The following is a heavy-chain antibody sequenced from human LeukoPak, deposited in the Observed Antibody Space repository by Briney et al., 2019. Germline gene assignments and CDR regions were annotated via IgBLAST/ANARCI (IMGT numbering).Heavy chain of an antibody. J-gene: IGHJ4*02. D-gene: IGHD3-10*01. CDR2: INPSGGST. V-gene: IGHV1-46*01. CDR1: GYTFTSYY. CDR3: ARDRNMVWGVIIGGVFDY. Sequence: ASVKVSCKASGYTFTSYYMHWVRQAPGQGLEWMGIINPSGGSTSYAQKFQGRVTMTRDTSTSTAYMELRSLRSDDTAVYYCARDRNMVWGVIIGGVFDYWGQGTLVTVSS.